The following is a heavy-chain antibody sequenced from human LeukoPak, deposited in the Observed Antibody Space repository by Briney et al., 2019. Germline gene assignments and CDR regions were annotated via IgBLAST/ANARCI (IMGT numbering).Heavy chain of an antibody. CDR2: INPSGGST. J-gene: IGHJ1*01. CDR1: GYTFTSYY. V-gene: IGHV1-46*01. Sequence: ASVKVSCKASGYTFTSYYMHWVRQAPGQGLEWMGIINPSGGSTSYAQKFQGRVTMTEDTSTDTAYMELSSLRSEDTAVYYCATMGNRRTYYDFWSGYYSPPGYFQHWGQGTLVTVSS. CDR3: ATMGNRRTYYDFWSGYYSPPGYFQH. D-gene: IGHD3-3*01.